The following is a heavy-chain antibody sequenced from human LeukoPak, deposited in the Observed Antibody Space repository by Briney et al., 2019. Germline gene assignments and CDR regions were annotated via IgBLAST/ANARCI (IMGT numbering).Heavy chain of an antibody. CDR1: GFTFSSYA. CDR3: AKVMTRTMVRGVPPSDY. Sequence: GGSLRVSCAASGFTFSSYAMTWVRQAPGKGLEWVSTISGSGGSTYYVDSVKGRFTISRDNSKNTLYLQMSSLRAEDTAVYYCAKVMTRTMVRGVPPSDYWGQGTLVTVSS. V-gene: IGHV3-23*01. D-gene: IGHD3-10*01. CDR2: ISGSGGST. J-gene: IGHJ4*02.